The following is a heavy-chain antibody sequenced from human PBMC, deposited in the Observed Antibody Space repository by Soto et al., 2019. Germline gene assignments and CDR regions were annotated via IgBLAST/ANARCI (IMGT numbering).Heavy chain of an antibody. V-gene: IGHV1-3*04. J-gene: IGHJ4*02. Sequence: ASVKVSCKASGYAFTRFTIHWVRQAPGQRLEWMGSINTGNGNTRFLQKFQGRVTFTRDTSANTAYMELSSLISEDTAVYYCARPKDYDDCLDLWGQGTPVTVSS. D-gene: IGHD3-22*01. CDR2: INTGNGNT. CDR3: ARPKDYDDCLDL. CDR1: GYAFTRFT.